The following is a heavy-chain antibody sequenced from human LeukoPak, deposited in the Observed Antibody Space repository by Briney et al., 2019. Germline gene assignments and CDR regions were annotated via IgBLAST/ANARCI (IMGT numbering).Heavy chain of an antibody. J-gene: IGHJ6*02. CDR3: ARARAGLRYGMDV. Sequence: SETLSLTCTVSGGSISSGGYYWSWIRQHPGKGLEWIGYIYYRGSAYYNPSLKSRVTISVDTSKNQFSLKLSSVTAADTAVYYCARARAGLRYGMDVWGQGTTVTVSS. CDR2: IYYRGSA. D-gene: IGHD2-21*01. V-gene: IGHV4-31*03. CDR1: GGSISSGGYY.